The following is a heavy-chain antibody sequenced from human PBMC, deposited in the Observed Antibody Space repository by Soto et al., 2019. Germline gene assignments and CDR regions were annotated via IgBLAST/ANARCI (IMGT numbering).Heavy chain of an antibody. V-gene: IGHV1-69*13. D-gene: IGHD3-22*01. Sequence: SVKVSCKASGGTFSSYAISWVRQAPGQGLEWMGGIIPIFGTANYAQKFQGRVTITADESTSTAYMELSSLRSEDTAVYYCAREEYDSSGYYYHYFDYWGQGALVTVSS. CDR1: GGTFSSYA. CDR2: IIPIFGTA. J-gene: IGHJ4*02. CDR3: AREEYDSSGYYYHYFDY.